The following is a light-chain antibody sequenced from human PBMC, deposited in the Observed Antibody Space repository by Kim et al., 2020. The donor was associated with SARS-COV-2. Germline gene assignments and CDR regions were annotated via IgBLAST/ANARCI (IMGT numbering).Light chain of an antibody. Sequence: APVGDNVTSHVRASQSVSSYLNWYQQRPEKAPKVMNYAACSLTSGVTSRCSGRGSETEFTITIRSRQPEDFATYDSQQNYSTPRTLSQGTK. J-gene: IGKJ1*01. V-gene: IGKV1-39*01. CDR1: QSVSSY. CDR2: AAC. CDR3: QQNYSTPRT.